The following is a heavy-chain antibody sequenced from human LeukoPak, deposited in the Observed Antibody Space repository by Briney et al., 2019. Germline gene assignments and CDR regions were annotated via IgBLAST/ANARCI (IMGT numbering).Heavy chain of an antibody. J-gene: IGHJ4*02. CDR3: AKEEVPNDY. D-gene: IGHD2-2*01. Sequence: GGSLRLSCAVSGLSLSRNAMCWVRQAPGKGLEWVSAISLNGDSTYYADSVQGRFTISRDTSKNTLFLQMDTLRVEDTATYYCAKEEVPNDYWGQGTLVTVSS. CDR1: GLSLSRNA. V-gene: IGHV3-23*01. CDR2: ISLNGDST.